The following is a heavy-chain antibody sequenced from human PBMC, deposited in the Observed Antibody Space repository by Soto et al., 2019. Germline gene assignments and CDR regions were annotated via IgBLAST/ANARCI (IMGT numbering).Heavy chain of an antibody. D-gene: IGHD6-19*01. CDR1: GYTFTSYG. Sequence: SVKVSCKASGYTFTSYGISWVRQAPGQGLEWMGWISAYNGNTNYAQKLQGRVTMTTDTSTSTAYMELRSLRSDDTAVYYCARDFGLANQAVDGMDVWGQGTTVTVSS. V-gene: IGHV1-18*01. CDR2: ISAYNGNT. J-gene: IGHJ6*02. CDR3: ARDFGLANQAVDGMDV.